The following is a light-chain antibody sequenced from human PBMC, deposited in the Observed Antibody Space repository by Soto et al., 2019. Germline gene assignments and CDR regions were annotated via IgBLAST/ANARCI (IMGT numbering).Light chain of an antibody. J-gene: IGLJ2*01. CDR1: SSNVGTYDL. CDR3: CSFAVGAALV. V-gene: IGLV2-23*01. Sequence: QPVLTQPASVSASPGQSITISCTGTSSNVGTYDLVSWYQHHPVKAPKLIIYEGTKRPSGISSRFSGSKSVNTASLTISGLQAEDDADYYCCSFAVGAALVFGGGTKLTVL. CDR2: EGT.